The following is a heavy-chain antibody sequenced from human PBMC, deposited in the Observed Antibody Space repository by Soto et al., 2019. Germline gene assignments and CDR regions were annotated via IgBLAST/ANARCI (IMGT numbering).Heavy chain of an antibody. V-gene: IGHV3-23*01. CDR2: ISNSGGNT. Sequence: EVQLLQSGGGSVQPGGSLRLSCAASGFTFSSYAISWVRQAPGKGLEWVSAISNSGGNTYYADSVMGRFTISRDNSKNTLFLQMSSLRAEDTAIYYCAKEWGRPLDYWGQGTLVTVSS. D-gene: IGHD7-27*01. CDR1: GFTFSSYA. CDR3: AKEWGRPLDY. J-gene: IGHJ4*02.